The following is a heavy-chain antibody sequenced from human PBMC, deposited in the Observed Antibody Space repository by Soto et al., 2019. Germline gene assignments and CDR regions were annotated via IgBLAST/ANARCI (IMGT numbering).Heavy chain of an antibody. CDR2: IYPGDSDT. CDR3: ASAVVTPTDAFDI. Sequence: GETLKISCKGSGYSFTSYWIGWVRQMPGKGLEWMGIIYPGDSDTRYSPSFQGQVTISADKSISTAYLQWSSLKASDTAMYHCASAVVTPTDAFDIWGQGTMVTVSS. V-gene: IGHV5-51*01. D-gene: IGHD2-21*02. J-gene: IGHJ3*02. CDR1: GYSFTSYW.